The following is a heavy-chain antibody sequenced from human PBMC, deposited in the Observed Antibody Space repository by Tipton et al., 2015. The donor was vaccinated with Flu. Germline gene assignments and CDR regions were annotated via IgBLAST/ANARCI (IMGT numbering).Heavy chain of an antibody. V-gene: IGHV3-23*01. CDR1: GFTFSSYA. D-gene: IGHD1-26*01. J-gene: IGHJ4*02. CDR3: AKGPSGSYYNFDY. Sequence: GSLRLSCAASGFTFSSYAMSWVRQAPGKGLEWVSAISGSGGSTYYADSVKGRFTISRDNSKNTLYLQMNSLRAEDTAVYYCAKGPSGSYYNFDYWGQETLVTVSS. CDR2: ISGSGGST.